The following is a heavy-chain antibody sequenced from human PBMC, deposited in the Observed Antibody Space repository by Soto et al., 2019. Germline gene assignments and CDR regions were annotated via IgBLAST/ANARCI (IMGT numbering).Heavy chain of an antibody. CDR3: ARSRLNAFDI. CDR1: GDRVSSNSVA. J-gene: IGHJ3*02. CDR2: TYYRSKWYN. V-gene: IGHV6-1*01. Sequence: QSPTLSLTCAISGDRVSSNSVAWNWIRPSPSRGLEWLGRTYYRSKWYNDYAVSVKSRITMNPDTSKNQFSLQLNSVTPEDTALYYCARSRLNAFDIWGQGTMVTVSS.